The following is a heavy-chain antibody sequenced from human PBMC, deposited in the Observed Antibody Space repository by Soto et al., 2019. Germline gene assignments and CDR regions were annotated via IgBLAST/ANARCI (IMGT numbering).Heavy chain of an antibody. J-gene: IGHJ4*02. CDR1: GFTFSIYS. Sequence: GGSLRLSCAASGFTFSIYSMNWVRHAPGKGLEWVSYISSSSSTIYYADSVKGRFTISRDNAKNSLYLQMNSLRDEDTAVYYCARDLVSGDYILDYWGQGTLVTVSS. CDR3: ARDLVSGDYILDY. V-gene: IGHV3-48*02. D-gene: IGHD4-17*01. CDR2: ISSSSSTI.